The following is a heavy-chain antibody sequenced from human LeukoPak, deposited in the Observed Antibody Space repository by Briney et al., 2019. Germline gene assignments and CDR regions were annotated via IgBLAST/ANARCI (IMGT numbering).Heavy chain of an antibody. J-gene: IGHJ6*03. D-gene: IGHD3-3*01. CDR3: ARRANAISEVGYYMDV. V-gene: IGHV4-59*11. Sequence: SETLSLTCNVSGGSISSHYWNWIRQPPGKGLEFIGYIYYTGSTNYNPSLKSRVTMSVDTSKNQFSLRLTSVTAADTAVYYCARRANAISEVGYYMDVWGRGTTVTVSS. CDR2: IYYTGST. CDR1: GGSISSHY.